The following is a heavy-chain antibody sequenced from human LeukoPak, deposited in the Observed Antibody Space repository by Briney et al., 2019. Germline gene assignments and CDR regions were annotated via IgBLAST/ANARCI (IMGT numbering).Heavy chain of an antibody. Sequence: ASVKVSCKASGYTFTSYGISWVRQAPGQGLEWMGWISAYNGNTNYAQKLRGRVTMTTDTSTSTAYMELRSLRSDDTAVYYCARDSADNDYGDLDAFDIWGQRTMVTVSS. V-gene: IGHV1-18*01. CDR2: ISAYNGNT. CDR3: ARDSADNDYGDLDAFDI. D-gene: IGHD4-17*01. J-gene: IGHJ3*02. CDR1: GYTFTSYG.